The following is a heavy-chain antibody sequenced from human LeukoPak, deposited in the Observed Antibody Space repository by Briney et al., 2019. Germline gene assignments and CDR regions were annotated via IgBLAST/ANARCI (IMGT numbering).Heavy chain of an antibody. CDR1: GYTLTELS. CDR2: FDPEDGET. Sequence: ASVKVSCKVSGYTLTELSMHWVRQAPGKGLEWMGGFDPEDGETIYAQKFQGRVTMTEDTSTDTAYMELRSLRSDDTAVYYCARATEYFDWSDYWGQGTLVTVSS. CDR3: ARATEYFDWSDY. J-gene: IGHJ4*02. V-gene: IGHV1-24*01. D-gene: IGHD3-9*01.